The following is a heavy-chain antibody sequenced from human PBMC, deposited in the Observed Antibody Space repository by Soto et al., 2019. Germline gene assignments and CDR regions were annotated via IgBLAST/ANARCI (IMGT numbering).Heavy chain of an antibody. CDR3: ARHVSVTTSSLDY. CDR1: GYIFTNYW. V-gene: IGHV5-51*01. D-gene: IGHD4-17*01. J-gene: IGHJ4*02. Sequence: GEPLKISCKGSGYIFTNYWIGWVRQMPGKGLEWMGIIYPGDSDTRYSPSFQGQVTISADKSINTAYLQWSSLKASDTAMYYCARHVSVTTSSLDYWGQGTLVTVP. CDR2: IYPGDSDT.